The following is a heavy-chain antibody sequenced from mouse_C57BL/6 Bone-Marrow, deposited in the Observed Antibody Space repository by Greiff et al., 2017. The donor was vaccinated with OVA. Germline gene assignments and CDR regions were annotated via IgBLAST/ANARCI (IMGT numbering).Heavy chain of an antibody. CDR1: GYTFTDYE. Sequence: QVHVKQSGAELVRPGASVTLSCKASGYTFTDYEMHWVKQTPVHGLEWIGAIDPETGGTAYNQKFKGKAILTADKSSSTAYMELRSLTSEDSAVYYCTGWAHYFDYWGQGTTLTVSS. CDR2: IDPETGGT. CDR3: TGWAHYFDY. V-gene: IGHV1-15*01. J-gene: IGHJ2*01. D-gene: IGHD1-1*02.